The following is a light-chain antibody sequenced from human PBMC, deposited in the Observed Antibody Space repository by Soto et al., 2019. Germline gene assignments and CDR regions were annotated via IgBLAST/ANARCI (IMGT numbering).Light chain of an antibody. CDR2: LNSDGSH. J-gene: IGLJ3*02. CDR1: SGHSSYA. CDR3: QTWGTGWV. Sequence: QPVLTQSPSASASLGASVKLTCTLSSGHSSYAIAWHQQKPEKGPRYLMKLNSDGSHSKGDGIPDRFSGSSSGAERYLTISSLQSEDEADYYCQTWGTGWVFGGGTKLTVL. V-gene: IGLV4-69*01.